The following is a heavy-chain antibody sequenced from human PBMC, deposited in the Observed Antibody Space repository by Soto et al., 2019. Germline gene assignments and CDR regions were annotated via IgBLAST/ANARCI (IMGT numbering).Heavy chain of an antibody. CDR3: ATSTGWPGFDF. Sequence: SETLSLTCSVSGGSISRYYCSWVRQPPGKGLEWIGHMHYSGNTRYNPSLKSRATVSLDTSKNQFSLKLSSVTAADTAVYYCATSTGWPGFDFWGQGTLVTVSS. J-gene: IGHJ4*02. CDR2: MHYSGNT. D-gene: IGHD2-8*02. V-gene: IGHV4-59*08. CDR1: GGSISRYY.